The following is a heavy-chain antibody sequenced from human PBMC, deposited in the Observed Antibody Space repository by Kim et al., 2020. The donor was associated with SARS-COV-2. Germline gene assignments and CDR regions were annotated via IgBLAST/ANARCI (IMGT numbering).Heavy chain of an antibody. Sequence: SETLSLTCTVSGGSISSYYWSWIRQPPGKGLEWIGYIYYSGSTNYNPSLKSRVTISVDTSKNQFSLKLSSVTAADTAVYYCARGSYSNYGVRFDYWGQGTLVTVSS. J-gene: IGHJ4*02. D-gene: IGHD4-4*01. CDR2: IYYSGST. CDR1: GGSISSYY. V-gene: IGHV4-59*08. CDR3: ARGSYSNYGVRFDY.